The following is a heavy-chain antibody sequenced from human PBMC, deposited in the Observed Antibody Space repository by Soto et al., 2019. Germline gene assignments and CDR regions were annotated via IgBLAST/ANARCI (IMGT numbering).Heavy chain of an antibody. Sequence: GESLKISCKGSGYSFTSYWIGWVRQIPGKGLEWMGIIYPGDSDTRYSPSFQGQVTISADKSISTAYLQWSSLKASDTAMYYCARLGLYSSSWSYFDYWGQGTLVTVSS. CDR2: IYPGDSDT. D-gene: IGHD6-13*01. V-gene: IGHV5-51*01. CDR3: ARLGLYSSSWSYFDY. J-gene: IGHJ4*02. CDR1: GYSFTSYW.